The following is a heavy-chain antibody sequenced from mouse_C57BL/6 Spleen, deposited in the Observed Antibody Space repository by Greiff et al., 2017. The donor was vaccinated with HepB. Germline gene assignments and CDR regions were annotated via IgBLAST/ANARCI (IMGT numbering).Heavy chain of an antibody. Sequence: QVQLQQPGAELVKPGASVKLSCKASGYTFTSYWMHWVKQRPGRGLEWIGRIDPNSGGTKYNEKFKSKATLTVDKPSSTAYIQLSSLTSEDSAVYYCARGYYYCGRYYAMGYWGQGTSVTVSS. CDR1: GYTFTSYW. D-gene: IGHD1-1*01. CDR2: IDPNSGGT. CDR3: ARGYYYCGRYYAMGY. V-gene: IGHV1-72*01. J-gene: IGHJ4*01.